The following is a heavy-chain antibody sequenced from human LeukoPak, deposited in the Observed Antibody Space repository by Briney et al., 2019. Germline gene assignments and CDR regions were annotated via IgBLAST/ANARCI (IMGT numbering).Heavy chain of an antibody. V-gene: IGHV3-7*01. CDR2: MRQDGSET. CDR1: GFTFSSYA. CDR3: ARLIDY. Sequence: GGSLRLSCAASGFTFSSYAMSWVRQAPGKGLEWVANMRQDGSETYYADSVKGRFTISRDNAKNSLYLQMNYLRAEDTAVYYCARLIDYWGQGTLVTVSS. D-gene: IGHD2-21*01. J-gene: IGHJ4*02.